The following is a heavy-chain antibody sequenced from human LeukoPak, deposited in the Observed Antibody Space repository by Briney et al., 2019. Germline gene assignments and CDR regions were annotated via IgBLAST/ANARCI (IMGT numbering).Heavy chain of an antibody. D-gene: IGHD1-26*01. CDR1: GFSFSDYY. V-gene: IGHV3-11*01. Sequence: TGGSLRLSCAASGFSFSDYYMSWIRQAPGKGLEWVSYISSSGSTIYYADSVKGRFTISRDNAKNSLYLQMNSLRAEDTAVYYCAGGPVSYPYYYYKDVWGKGTTVTVSS. J-gene: IGHJ6*03. CDR3: AGGPVSYPYYYYKDV. CDR2: ISSSGSTI.